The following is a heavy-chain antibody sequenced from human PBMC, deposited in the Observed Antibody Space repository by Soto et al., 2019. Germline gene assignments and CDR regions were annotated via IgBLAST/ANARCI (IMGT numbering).Heavy chain of an antibody. CDR2: ISYDGSNK. Sequence: GGSLRLSCAASGFTFSSYAMHWVRQAPGKGLEWVAVISYDGSNKYYADSVKGRFTISRDDSKNTLYLQMNSLRAEDTAVYYCARKGRFDDYWGQGTLVTVYS. V-gene: IGHV3-30-3*01. CDR1: GFTFSSYA. CDR3: ARKGRFDDY. D-gene: IGHD3-9*01. J-gene: IGHJ4*02.